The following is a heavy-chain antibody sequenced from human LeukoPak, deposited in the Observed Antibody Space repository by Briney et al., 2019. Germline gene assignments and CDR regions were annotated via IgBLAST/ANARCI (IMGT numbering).Heavy chain of an antibody. CDR1: GFTFSSYW. V-gene: IGHV3-7*05. J-gene: IGHJ4*02. D-gene: IGHD5-12*01. CDR3: ARGDRVATFDY. CDR2: IEQDGGEK. Sequence: GGSLRLSCAASGFTFSSYWMTWVRQAPGKGLEWVANIEQDGGEKYYVDSVKGRFTISRDNAKNSVYLQMNSLRAEDTAVYYCARGDRVATFDYWGQGTLVTVSS.